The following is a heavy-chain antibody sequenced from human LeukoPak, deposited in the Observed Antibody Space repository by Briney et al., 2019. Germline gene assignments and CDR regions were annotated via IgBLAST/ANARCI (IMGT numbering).Heavy chain of an antibody. CDR2: IYYSGST. D-gene: IGHD3-9*01. CDR3: ARDGVLRYFDSYYYYIDV. CDR1: GGSISSYY. V-gene: IGHV4-59*01. Sequence: SETLSLTCSVSGGSISSYYWSWIRQPPGKGLERIGYIYYSGSTNYNPSLKSRVTISVDTSKNQFSLKLSSVTAADTAVYYCARDGVLRYFDSYYYYIDVWGKGTTVTISS. J-gene: IGHJ6*03.